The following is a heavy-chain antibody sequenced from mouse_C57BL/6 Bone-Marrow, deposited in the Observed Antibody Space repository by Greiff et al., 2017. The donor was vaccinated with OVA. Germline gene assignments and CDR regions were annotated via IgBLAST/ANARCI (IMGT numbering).Heavy chain of an antibody. Sequence: VQVVESGPGLVQPSQSLSIPCTVSGFSFTSYGVHWVRQSPGKGLEWLGVIWSGGSTDYNAAFISRLSISKDNSKSQVFFKMNSLQADDTAIYYCARRQSYYAMDYWGQGTSVTVSS. D-gene: IGHD6-1*01. J-gene: IGHJ4*01. V-gene: IGHV2-2*01. CDR3: ARRQSYYAMDY. CDR2: IWSGGST. CDR1: GFSFTSYG.